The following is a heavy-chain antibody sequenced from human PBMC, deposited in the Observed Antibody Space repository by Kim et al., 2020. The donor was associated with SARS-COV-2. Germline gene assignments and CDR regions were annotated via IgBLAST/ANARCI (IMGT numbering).Heavy chain of an antibody. J-gene: IGHJ6*02. CDR1: GYTFTSYG. Sequence: ASVKVSCKASGYTFTSYGISWVRQAPGQGLEWMGWISAYNGNTNYAQKLQGRVTMTTDTSTSTAYMELRSLRSDDTAVYYCARGQSRFGELLDLVGMDVWGQGTTVTVSS. V-gene: IGHV1-18*04. CDR2: ISAYNGNT. CDR3: ARGQSRFGELLDLVGMDV. D-gene: IGHD3-10*01.